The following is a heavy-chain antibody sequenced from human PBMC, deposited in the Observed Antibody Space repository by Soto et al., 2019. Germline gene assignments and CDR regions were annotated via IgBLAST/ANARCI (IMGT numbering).Heavy chain of an antibody. Sequence: SETVSLTCTVSGGSIRSYFYIWVRQPPGKGLEWIRSVYYTGTTDYNPSLKGRVTISVDTSQTRFSLNLRSVTAADTAVYYCASDLDAARRPFGYRDRGPRVTFYS. CDR1: GGSIRSYF. V-gene: IGHV4-59*01. CDR3: ASDLDAARRPFGY. D-gene: IGHD6-13*01. CDR2: VYYTGTT. J-gene: IGHJ4*01.